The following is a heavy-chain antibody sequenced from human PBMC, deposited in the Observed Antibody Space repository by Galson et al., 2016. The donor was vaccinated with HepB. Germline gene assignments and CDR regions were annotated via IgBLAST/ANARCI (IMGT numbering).Heavy chain of an antibody. Sequence: SVKVSCKVSGYTLSELSMHWVRQVPGKGLEWMGGFDPEDGETIYAQKFQGRVTMTEDTSTDTAYMELSSLRSEDTAVYCCAEKRDYDFWSGYGKWGQGTLVTVSS. V-gene: IGHV1-24*01. J-gene: IGHJ4*02. CDR1: GYTLSELS. CDR2: FDPEDGET. D-gene: IGHD3-3*01. CDR3: AEKRDYDFWSGYGK.